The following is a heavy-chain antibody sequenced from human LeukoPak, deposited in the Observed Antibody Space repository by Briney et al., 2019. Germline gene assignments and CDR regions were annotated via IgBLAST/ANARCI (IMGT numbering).Heavy chain of an antibody. CDR3: ATTRDYYDTSGYTLLQD. CDR1: GYTFTNYY. D-gene: IGHD3-22*01. CDR2: IIPILGTA. V-gene: IGHV1-69*13. Sequence: GASVKVSCKASGYTFTNYYMHWVRQAPGQGLEWMGGIIPILGTANYAQRFQGRVTLTADESSSTAYMALSSLRSEDTAMYYCATTRDYYDTSGYTLLQDWGQGTLVTVSS. J-gene: IGHJ1*01.